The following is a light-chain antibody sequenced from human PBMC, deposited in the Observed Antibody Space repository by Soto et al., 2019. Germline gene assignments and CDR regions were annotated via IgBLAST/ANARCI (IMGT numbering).Light chain of an antibody. CDR3: HQYTNWTPWT. J-gene: IGKJ1*01. Sequence: EIVLTQSPGTLSLSPGERATLSCRASQIVSTNLSWYQQKPGQPPRLLIYGASTRATGIAARFSGSGSGTEFTLTISSLQSEDFAVYYCHQYTNWTPWTFGQGTKVDIK. V-gene: IGKV3D-15*01. CDR1: QIVSTN. CDR2: GAS.